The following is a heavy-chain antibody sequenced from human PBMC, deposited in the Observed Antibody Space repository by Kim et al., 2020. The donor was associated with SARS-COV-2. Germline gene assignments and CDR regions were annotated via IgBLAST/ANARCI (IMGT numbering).Heavy chain of an antibody. CDR3: ATVKFPAAAGRVKFDP. D-gene: IGHD6-13*01. J-gene: IGHJ5*02. Sequence: KFQGRVTMTEDTSTDTAYMELSSLRSEDTAVYYCATVKFPAAAGRVKFDPWGQGTLVTVSS. V-gene: IGHV1-24*01.